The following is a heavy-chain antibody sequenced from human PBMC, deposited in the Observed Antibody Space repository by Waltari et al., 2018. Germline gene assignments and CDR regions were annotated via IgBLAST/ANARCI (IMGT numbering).Heavy chain of an antibody. CDR3: ARVQEGGFGEFPY. J-gene: IGHJ4*02. V-gene: IGHV1-2*06. Sequence: QVQLVQSGAEVKKPGASVKVSCKASGYTFTGYSMHWVRQAPGQGLEWMGRINPNSGGTNYAQKFQGRVTMTRDTSISTAYMELSRLRSDDTAVYYCARVQEGGFGEFPYWGQGTLVTVSS. CDR2: INPNSGGT. CDR1: GYTFTGYS. D-gene: IGHD3-10*01.